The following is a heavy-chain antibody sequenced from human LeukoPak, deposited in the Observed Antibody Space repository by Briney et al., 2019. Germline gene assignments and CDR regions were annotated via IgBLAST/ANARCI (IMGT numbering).Heavy chain of an antibody. CDR1: GFTFHYYA. J-gene: IGHJ3*01. V-gene: IGHV3-23*01. CDR3: AKGACRPSPMVVVVNSVFDV. Sequence: GGSLRLSCAASGFTFHYYAMTWVRQAPGQGLEWISIISGNGGSIYYAESVQGRFTISRDNSKNTLYLQLNGLRVDDTAIYYCAKGACRPSPMVVVVNSVFDVWGQGTVVTVSS. CDR2: ISGNGGSI. D-gene: IGHD3-22*01.